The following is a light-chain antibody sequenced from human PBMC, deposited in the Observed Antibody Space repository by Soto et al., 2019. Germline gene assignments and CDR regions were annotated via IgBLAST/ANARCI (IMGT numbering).Light chain of an antibody. CDR3: QQYDNLPLT. V-gene: IGKV1-5*01. J-gene: IGKJ4*01. Sequence: IQMTQSPSTLSASVGDRVTITCRASQSVSTWLAWYQQKPGKAPKLLIYDASSLESGVPSRFSGSGSGTEFTLTISSLRPDDFATYYCQQYDNLPLTFGGGTKVDIK. CDR2: DAS. CDR1: QSVSTW.